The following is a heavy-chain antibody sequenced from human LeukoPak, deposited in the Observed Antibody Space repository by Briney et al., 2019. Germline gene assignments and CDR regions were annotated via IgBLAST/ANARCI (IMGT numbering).Heavy chain of an antibody. Sequence: GASVKVSCKISGYILSELSMHWVRQAPGKGLEWMGIINPSCGSTSYAQKFQGRVTITRDMSTSTVYMELSRLRSDDTAVYYCASTIAVAGLFDYWGQGTLVTVSS. CDR2: INPSCGST. CDR3: ASTIAVAGLFDY. CDR1: GYILSELS. J-gene: IGHJ4*02. D-gene: IGHD6-19*01. V-gene: IGHV1-46*01.